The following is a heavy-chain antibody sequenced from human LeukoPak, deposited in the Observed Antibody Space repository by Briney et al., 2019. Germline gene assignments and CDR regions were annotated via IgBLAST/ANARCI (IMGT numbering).Heavy chain of an antibody. Sequence: SETLSLTCTVSGYSISSGYYWGWIRQPPGKGLEWIGSIYHSGSTYYNPSLKSRVTISVDTSKNQFSLRLSSVTAADTAVYYCAIPSGSSYGYWGQGTLVTVSS. D-gene: IGHD6-6*01. CDR3: AIPSGSSYGY. CDR2: IYHSGST. J-gene: IGHJ4*02. V-gene: IGHV4-38-2*02. CDR1: GYSISSGYY.